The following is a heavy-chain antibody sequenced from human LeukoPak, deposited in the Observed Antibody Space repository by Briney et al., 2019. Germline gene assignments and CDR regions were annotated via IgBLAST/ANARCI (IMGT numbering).Heavy chain of an antibody. Sequence: GESLKISCKGSGYSFTYWIGWVRQMPGKGLEWMGIIYSGDSHTKYSPSFQGRVTISADKSISTAYLQWSSLKASDTAMYYCARLASPYGYFNYWGQGTLVTVSS. V-gene: IGHV5-51*01. D-gene: IGHD3-10*01. J-gene: IGHJ4*02. CDR1: GYSFTYW. CDR3: ARLASPYGYFNY. CDR2: IYSGDSHT.